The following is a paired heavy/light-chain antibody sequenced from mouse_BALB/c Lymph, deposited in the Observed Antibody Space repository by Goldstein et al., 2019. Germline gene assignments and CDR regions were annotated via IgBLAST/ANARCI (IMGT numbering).Light chain of an antibody. CDR2: EIS. V-gene: IGKV4-86*01. CDR3: QQWNYPLIT. Sequence: EIVLTQSPAITAASLGQKVTITCSASSSVSYMHWYQQKSGTSPKPWIYEISKLASGVPARFSGSGSGTSYSLTISSMEAEDAAIYYCQQWNYPLITFGAGTKLELK. CDR1: SSVSY. J-gene: IGKJ5*01.
Heavy chain of an antibody. CDR3: ARYYYGSSWFAY. CDR2: ILPGSGST. J-gene: IGHJ3*01. CDR1: GYTFSSYW. V-gene: IGHV1-9*01. Sequence: QVQLQQSGAELMKPGASVKISCKATGYTFSSYWIEWVKQRPGHGLEWIGEILPGSGSTNYNEKFKGKATFTADTSSNTAYMQLSSLTSEDSAVYYCARYYYGSSWFAYWGQGTLVTVSA. D-gene: IGHD1-1*01.